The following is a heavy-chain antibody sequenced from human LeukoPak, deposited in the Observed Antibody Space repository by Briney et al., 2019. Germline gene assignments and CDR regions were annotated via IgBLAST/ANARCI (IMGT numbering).Heavy chain of an antibody. CDR3: ARGETTAADRREGDAFDV. Sequence: SETLSLTCAVSGYAISSGYYWGWIRQPPGKGLEWIGSIYHSGTTYSNPSLKSRVTMSANTSKNQFSLKLSSVTAADTAVYYCARGETTAADRREGDAFDVWGQGTIVTVSS. CDR2: IYHSGTT. D-gene: IGHD4-11*01. CDR1: GYAISSGYY. J-gene: IGHJ3*01. V-gene: IGHV4-38-2*01.